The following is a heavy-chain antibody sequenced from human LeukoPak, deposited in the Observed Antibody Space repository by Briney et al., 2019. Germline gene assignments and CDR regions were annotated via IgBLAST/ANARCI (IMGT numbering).Heavy chain of an antibody. CDR3: AKSGYDFWSGYYGY. CDR1: ELTSSTSW. V-gene: IGHV3-7*03. Sequence: GGSLRLSCAASELTSSTSWMSWVRQAPGKGLEWVAQTKQDGSEKYYVDSVKGRFTTSRDKNSLFLQMNSLRAEDTAVYYCAKSGYDFWSGYYGYWGQGTLVTVSS. CDR2: TKQDGSEK. D-gene: IGHD3-3*01. J-gene: IGHJ4*02.